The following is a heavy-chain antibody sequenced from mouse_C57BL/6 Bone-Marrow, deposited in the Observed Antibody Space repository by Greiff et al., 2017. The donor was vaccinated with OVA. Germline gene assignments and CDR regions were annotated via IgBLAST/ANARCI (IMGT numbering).Heavy chain of an antibody. CDR3: ARDSLHGSKGY. J-gene: IGHJ2*01. D-gene: IGHD1-1*01. Sequence: VQLQQSGPELVKPGASVKISCKASGYAFSSSWMNWVKQRPGKGLEWIGRIYPGDGDTNYNGKFKGKATLTADKSSSTAYMQLSSLTSEDSAVYFCARDSLHGSKGYWGQGTTLTVSS. CDR2: IYPGDGDT. V-gene: IGHV1-82*01. CDR1: GYAFSSSW.